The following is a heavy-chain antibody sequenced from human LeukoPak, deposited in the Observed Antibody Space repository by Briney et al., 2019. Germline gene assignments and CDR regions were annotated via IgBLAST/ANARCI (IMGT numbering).Heavy chain of an antibody. CDR1: GFTFSNSW. CDR3: AGDFH. Sequence: GGSLRLSCAASGFTFSNSWMSWIRQAPGQGLEWVANIKQDGSEKYYVDSVKGRFTISRDNARTSLYLQMSSLRAEDTAVYYCAGDFHWGQGTLVTVPS. J-gene: IGHJ4*02. CDR2: IKQDGSEK. D-gene: IGHD2/OR15-2a*01. V-gene: IGHV3-7*05.